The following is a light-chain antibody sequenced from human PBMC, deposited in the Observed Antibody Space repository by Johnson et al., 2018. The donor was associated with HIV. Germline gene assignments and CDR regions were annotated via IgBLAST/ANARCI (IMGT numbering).Light chain of an antibody. V-gene: IGLV1-51*01. CDR1: SSNIGNNY. Sequence: QPVLTQPPSVSAAPGQKVTISCSGSSSNIGNNYVSWYQQVPGTAPKLLIYDNNKRPSGIPGRFSGSKSGPSATLGITGLQTGDEADYYCGTWDSSLSAGVFGTGTKVTVL. CDR2: DNN. J-gene: IGLJ1*01. CDR3: GTWDSSLSAGV.